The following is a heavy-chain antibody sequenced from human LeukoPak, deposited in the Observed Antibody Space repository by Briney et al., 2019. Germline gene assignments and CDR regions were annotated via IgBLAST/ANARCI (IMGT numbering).Heavy chain of an antibody. D-gene: IGHD6-13*01. J-gene: IGHJ4*02. CDR2: IYYSGST. Sequence: SETLSLTCTVSGGSISSHHWSWIRQPPGKGLEWIGYIYYSGSTNYKPSLKSRVTISVDTSKNQFSLKLTSVTAADTAGYYCARHLDIAASGTFDYWGQGTLVTVSS. CDR1: GGSISSHH. V-gene: IGHV4-59*08. CDR3: ARHLDIAASGTFDY.